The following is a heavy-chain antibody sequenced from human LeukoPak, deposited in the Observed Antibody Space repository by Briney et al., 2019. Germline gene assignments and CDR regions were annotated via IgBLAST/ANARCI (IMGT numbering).Heavy chain of an antibody. CDR3: ASLKDYGDYGIDY. Sequence: ASVKVSCKASGGTFSSYTISWVRQAPGQRLEWMGRIFPILGIANYAQKFQGRVTITADKSTSTAYMELSSLRSEDTAVYYCASLKDYGDYGIDYWGQGTLVTVSS. D-gene: IGHD4-17*01. CDR1: GGTFSSYT. V-gene: IGHV1-69*02. J-gene: IGHJ4*02. CDR2: IFPILGIA.